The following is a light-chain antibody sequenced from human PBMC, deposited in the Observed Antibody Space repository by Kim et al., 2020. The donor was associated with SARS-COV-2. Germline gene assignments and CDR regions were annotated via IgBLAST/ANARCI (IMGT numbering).Light chain of an antibody. Sequence: EIVLTQSPGTLSLSPGKRATLSCRASQSVSSSYLAWYQQKPGQAPRLLISGASSRATGIPDRFSGSGSGTDFTLTISRLEPEDFAVYYCQQYGSSGAFGQGTKVDIK. CDR3: QQYGSSGA. J-gene: IGKJ1*01. CDR1: QSVSSSY. V-gene: IGKV3-20*01. CDR2: GAS.